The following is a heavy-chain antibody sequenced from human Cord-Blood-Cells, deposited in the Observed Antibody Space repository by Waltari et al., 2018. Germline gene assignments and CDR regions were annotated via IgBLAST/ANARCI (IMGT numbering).Heavy chain of an antibody. Sequence: QLQLQESDPGLVKPSETLSLTCTVSGGSISSSSYYWGWIRQPPGKGLEWIGSIYYSGSTYYNPSLKSRVTISVDTSKNQFSLKLSSVTAADTAVYYCARSRGYSYGDAFDIWGQGTMVTVSS. CDR2: IYYSGST. V-gene: IGHV4-39*01. CDR3: ARSRGYSYGDAFDI. D-gene: IGHD5-18*01. CDR1: GGSISSSSYY. J-gene: IGHJ3*02.